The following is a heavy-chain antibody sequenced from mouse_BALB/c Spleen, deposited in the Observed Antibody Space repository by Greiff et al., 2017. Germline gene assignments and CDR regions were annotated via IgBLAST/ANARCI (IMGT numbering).Heavy chain of an antibody. J-gene: IGHJ4*01. CDR2: ISSGGGST. V-gene: IGHV5-12-1*01. CDR3: ARHLYYYGSSYEGAMDY. CDR1: GFAFSSYD. D-gene: IGHD1-1*01. Sequence: EVQGVESGGGLVKPGGSLKLSCAASGFAFSSYDMSWVRQTPEKRLEWVAYISSGGGSTYYPDTVKGRFTISRDNAKNTLYLQMSSLKSEDTAMYYCARHLYYYGSSYEGAMDYWGQGTSVTVSS.